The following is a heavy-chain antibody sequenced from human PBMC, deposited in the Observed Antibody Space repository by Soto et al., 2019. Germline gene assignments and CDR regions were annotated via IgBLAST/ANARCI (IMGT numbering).Heavy chain of an antibody. J-gene: IGHJ4*02. CDR1: GFTFISYC. V-gene: IGHV3-74*01. D-gene: IGHD6-19*01. CDR2: IKIYLSST. Sequence: PGGSLRLSCAASGFTFISYCIHWVRQAPLKVLLLFSRIKIYLSSTSYADSVKGLFTISRYNANNTLYLQMNSLRAEDTALYYCASGLIAVAGTRNYWGQGA. CDR3: ASGLIAVAGTRNY.